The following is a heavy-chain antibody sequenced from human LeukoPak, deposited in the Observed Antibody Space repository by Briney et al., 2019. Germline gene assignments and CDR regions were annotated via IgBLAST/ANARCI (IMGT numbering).Heavy chain of an antibody. V-gene: IGHV4-61*05. CDR1: GGSISSSSYY. D-gene: IGHD3-16*02. CDR2: IYYSGST. Sequence: PSETLSLTCTVSGGSISSSSYYWGWIRQPPGKGLEWIGYIYYSGSTNYNPSLKSRVTISVDTSKNQFSLKLSSVTAADTAVYYCARAPATYDYVWGSYRAAPDAFDIWGQGTMVTVSS. CDR3: ARAPATYDYVWGSYRAAPDAFDI. J-gene: IGHJ3*02.